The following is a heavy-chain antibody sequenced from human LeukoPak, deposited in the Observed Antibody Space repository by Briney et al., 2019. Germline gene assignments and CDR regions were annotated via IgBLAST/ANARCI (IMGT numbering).Heavy chain of an antibody. CDR2: INHSGST. J-gene: IGHJ4*02. Sequence: PSETLSLTCAVYGGSFSGYYWSWIRQPPGKGLEWIGEINHSGSTNYNPSLKSRVTISVDTSKNQFSLKLSSVTAADTAVYYCASDPTYRATGFDYWGQGTLVTVSS. CDR1: GGSFSGYY. D-gene: IGHD1-26*01. CDR3: ASDPTYRATGFDY. V-gene: IGHV4-34*01.